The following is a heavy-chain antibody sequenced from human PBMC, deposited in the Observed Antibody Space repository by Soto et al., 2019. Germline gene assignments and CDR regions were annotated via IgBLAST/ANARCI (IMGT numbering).Heavy chain of an antibody. J-gene: IGHJ5*02. Sequence: GGSLRLSCAASGFTSRSYWMHWVRQAPGKGLVWVSRINSDGSSTSYADSVKGRFTISRDNAKNTLYLQMNSLRAEDTAAYYCARDWFGEFKNWFDPWGQGTLVTVSS. CDR3: ARDWFGEFKNWFDP. D-gene: IGHD3-10*01. V-gene: IGHV3-74*01. CDR1: GFTSRSYW. CDR2: INSDGSST.